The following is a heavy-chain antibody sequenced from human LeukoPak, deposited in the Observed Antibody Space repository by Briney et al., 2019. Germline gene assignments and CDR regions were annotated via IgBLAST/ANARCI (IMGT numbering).Heavy chain of an antibody. V-gene: IGHV4-39*07. J-gene: IGHJ4*02. Sequence: KPSETLSLTCTVSGGSISSTGSFWGWIRQPPGKGLERIGSIYSGGITYYNPSLKSRVTISEDTSKNQFSLKMTSMTAADTAIYYCWLEKVVAAYFGSWGQGTLVTVSS. CDR2: IYSGGIT. CDR3: WLEKVVAAYFGS. CDR1: GGSISSTGSF. D-gene: IGHD2-15*01.